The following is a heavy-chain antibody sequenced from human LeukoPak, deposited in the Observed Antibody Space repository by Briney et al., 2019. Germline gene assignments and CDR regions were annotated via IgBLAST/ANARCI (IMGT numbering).Heavy chain of an antibody. D-gene: IGHD5-24*01. J-gene: IGHJ3*02. CDR3: ANARSEMATITAFDT. V-gene: IGHV3-23*01. CDR1: GFTFSSYA. Sequence: PGGSLRLSCAASGFTFSSYAMSWVRQAPGKGLEWVSAISGCGGSTYYADSVKGRFTISRDNSKNTLYLQMNSLRAEDTAVYYCANARSEMATITAFDTWGQGTMVTVSS. CDR2: ISGCGGST.